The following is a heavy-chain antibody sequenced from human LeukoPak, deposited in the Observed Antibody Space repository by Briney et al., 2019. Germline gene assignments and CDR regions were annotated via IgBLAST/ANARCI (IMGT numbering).Heavy chain of an antibody. J-gene: IGHJ4*02. CDR1: GFTFSRYW. CDR2: IKQDGSEK. CDR3: ARERGLEGGDTYGYFDH. V-gene: IGHV3-7*01. D-gene: IGHD5-18*01. Sequence: PGGSLRLSCAASGFTFSRYWMSWVRQAPGKGLEWVANIKQDGSEKYYVDSVKGRFTITRDNAKNSLYLQMNSLRAEDTAVYYCARERGLEGGDTYGYFDHWGQGTLVTVSS.